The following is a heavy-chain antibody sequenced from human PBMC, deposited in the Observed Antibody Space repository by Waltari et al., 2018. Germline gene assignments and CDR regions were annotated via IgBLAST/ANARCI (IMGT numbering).Heavy chain of an antibody. Sequence: QVQLVESGGGVVPPGGSLRLSCAASGFTFSSYGMHWVRQAPGKGLEWVAFIRYDGSNKYYADSGKRRFTISRDNSKNTLYLQMNSLRAEDTAVYYCAKEGAVGATFLDYWGQGTLVTVSS. CDR2: IRYDGSNK. J-gene: IGHJ4*02. D-gene: IGHD1-26*01. CDR3: AKEGAVGATFLDY. V-gene: IGHV3-30*02. CDR1: GFTFSSYG.